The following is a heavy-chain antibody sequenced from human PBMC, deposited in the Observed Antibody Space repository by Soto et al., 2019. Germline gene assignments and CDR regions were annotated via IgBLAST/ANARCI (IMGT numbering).Heavy chain of an antibody. CDR1: GCAVSSNY. D-gene: IGHD1-7*01. CDR3: ARSRTGTTYGGMDV. Sequence: GGSLRHSCASSGCAVSSNYMTWVRQAPGKGLEWVSVIHSGGDTHYADSVRGRFTISRDNSKNTLYLQMNSLRAEDTAVYYCARSRTGTTYGGMDVWGQGTTVTVSS. J-gene: IGHJ6*02. CDR2: IHSGGDT. V-gene: IGHV3-66*01.